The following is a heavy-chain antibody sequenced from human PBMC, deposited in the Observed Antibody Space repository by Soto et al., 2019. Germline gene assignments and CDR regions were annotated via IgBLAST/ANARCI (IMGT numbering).Heavy chain of an antibody. CDR1: GGFVSSGSYY. J-gene: IGHJ3*02. CDR2: MSHSGGT. Sequence: QVQLQQWGAGLLKPSETLSLTCAVYGGFVSSGSYYWSWFRQPPGKGLEWIGEMSHSGGTHFNPSLKSRVTISVDTSKNQFSLKMSSVTAADTALYYCARVERGTATTVVDAFDIWGPGTMVTVSS. D-gene: IGHD1-1*01. V-gene: IGHV4-34*01. CDR3: ARVERGTATTVVDAFDI.